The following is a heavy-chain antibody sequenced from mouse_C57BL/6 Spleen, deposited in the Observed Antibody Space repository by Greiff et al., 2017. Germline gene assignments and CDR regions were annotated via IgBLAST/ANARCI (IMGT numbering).Heavy chain of an antibody. D-gene: IGHD2-4*01. J-gene: IGHJ4*01. CDR1: GYTFTNYW. CDR3: ARYDYDGDYAMDY. Sequence: VQLQQSGAELVRPGTSVKMSCKASGYTFTNYWIGWAKQRPGHGLEWIGDIYPGGGYTNYNEKFKGKATLTADKSSSTAYMQFSSLTSEDSAIYYCARYDYDGDYAMDYWGQGTSVTVSS. V-gene: IGHV1-63*01. CDR2: IYPGGGYT.